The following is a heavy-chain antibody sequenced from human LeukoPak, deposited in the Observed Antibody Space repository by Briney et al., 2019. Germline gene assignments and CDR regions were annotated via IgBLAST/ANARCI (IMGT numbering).Heavy chain of an antibody. Sequence: GGSLRLSCAASGFTFNSYGIHWVRQAPGKGLEWVAFIRYDGSSKYYVDSVKGRFTVSRDNSKNTLYLQMNSLRAEDTAVYFCAKGSGWEASYFYYYMDVWGKGTTVTISS. J-gene: IGHJ6*03. CDR3: AKGSGWEASYFYYYMDV. CDR2: IRYDGSSK. D-gene: IGHD1-26*01. V-gene: IGHV3-30*02. CDR1: GFTFNSYG.